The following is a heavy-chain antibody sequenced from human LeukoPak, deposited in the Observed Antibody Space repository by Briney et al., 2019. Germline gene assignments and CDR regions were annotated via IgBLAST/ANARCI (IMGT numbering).Heavy chain of an antibody. CDR1: GDTASSNSAG. CDR2: TYFKSQWYT. J-gene: IGHJ5*02. CDR3: AREEDLVRLFDP. V-gene: IGHV6-1*01. Sequence: LESLSLTSAISGDTASSNSAGTSWIRQPPRSWLELLAITYFKSQWYTDYAVSVKSGMTIHPDTSKSQFSLHLNSVTPEDTAVYYCAREEDLVRLFDPWGQGTLVTVSS. D-gene: IGHD6-6*01.